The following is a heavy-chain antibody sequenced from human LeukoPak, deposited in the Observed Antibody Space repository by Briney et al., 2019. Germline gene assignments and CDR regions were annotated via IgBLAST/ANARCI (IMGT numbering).Heavy chain of an antibody. CDR2: INPNRGAT. J-gene: IGHJ4*02. CDR3: ARGTNTYDFDY. CDR1: GYTFSGYY. D-gene: IGHD3-22*01. Sequence: LGASVKVSCKASGYTFSGYYMHWVRQAPGQGLEWMGWINPNRGATNYAQKFRGRVTMTRDTSISTAYMEVSRLRSDDTAVFYCARGTNTYDFDYWGQGTRVTVSS. V-gene: IGHV1-2*03.